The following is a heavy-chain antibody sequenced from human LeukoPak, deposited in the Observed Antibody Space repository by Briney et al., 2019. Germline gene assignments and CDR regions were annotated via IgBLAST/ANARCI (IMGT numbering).Heavy chain of an antibody. CDR1: GFTFSSYA. D-gene: IGHD3-22*01. Sequence: PGGSLRLSCAASGFTFSSYAMHWVRQAPGKGLEWVAVISYDGSNKYYADSVKGRFTISRDNSKNTLYLQMNSLRAEDTAVYYCAREGGDYYDSSGPLTVYFDYWGQGTLVTVSS. CDR3: AREGGDYYDSSGPLTVYFDY. V-gene: IGHV3-30*04. J-gene: IGHJ4*02. CDR2: ISYDGSNK.